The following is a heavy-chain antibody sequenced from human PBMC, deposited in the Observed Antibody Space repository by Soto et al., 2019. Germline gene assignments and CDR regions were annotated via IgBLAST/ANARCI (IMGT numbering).Heavy chain of an antibody. CDR1: GGSISSYY. CDR2: IYYSGST. Sequence: SETLSLTCTVSGGSISSYYWSWTRQHPGKGLEWIGYIYYSGSTNYNPSLKSRVTVSVYTSKNQFSLKLSSVTAADTAVYYCAYSSSWYLLDYWGQGTLVNASS. V-gene: IGHV4-59*01. J-gene: IGHJ4*02. CDR3: AYSSSWYLLDY. D-gene: IGHD6-13*01.